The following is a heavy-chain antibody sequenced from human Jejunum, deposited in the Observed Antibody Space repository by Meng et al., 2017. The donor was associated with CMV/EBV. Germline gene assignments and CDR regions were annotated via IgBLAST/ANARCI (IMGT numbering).Heavy chain of an antibody. D-gene: IGHD4-23*01. V-gene: IGHV4-39*01. CDR1: GGPARRAGIW. CDR3: VRHTFSGNPGGIDS. J-gene: IGHJ4*02. CDR2: QCDADDT. Sequence: LYLPFTASGGPARRAGIWGGCIRQPPRQGLEWIGSQCDADDTYYNPSLMGRVTISVDTSKNQVSLKLTSVTAADTSIYYCVRHTFSGNPGGIDSWGQGILVTVSS.